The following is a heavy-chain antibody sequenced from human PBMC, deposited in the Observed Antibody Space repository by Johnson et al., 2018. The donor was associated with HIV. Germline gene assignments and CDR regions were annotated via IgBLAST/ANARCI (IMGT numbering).Heavy chain of an antibody. J-gene: IGHJ3*02. D-gene: IGHD4-11*01. CDR2: IKSKTDGGTT. CDR3: ARETRDDAFDI. Sequence: VQLVESGGGLVKPGGSLRLSCAASGFTFSNAWMSWVRQAPGKGLEWVGRIKSKTDGGTTDYAAPVKGRVTIPRDDSKNTLYLKMNNLRDEDTAMYYWARETRDDAFDIWGRGTMVTVSS. CDR1: GFTFSNAW. V-gene: IGHV3-15*01.